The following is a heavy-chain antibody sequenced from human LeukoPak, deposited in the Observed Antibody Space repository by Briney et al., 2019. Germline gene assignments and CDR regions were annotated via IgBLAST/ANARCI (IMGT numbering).Heavy chain of an antibody. J-gene: IGHJ4*02. CDR2: ISGYNGHT. D-gene: IGHD6-6*01. Sequence: GASVKVSCKASGYTFTSYGISWVRQAPGQGLEWMGWISGYNGHTNYAQTLQGRVTMTTDTSTSTVYMELRSLRSDDTAVYYCARDYSSSSRASDYWGQGTLVTVSS. V-gene: IGHV1-18*01. CDR3: ARDYSSSSRASDY. CDR1: GYTFTSYG.